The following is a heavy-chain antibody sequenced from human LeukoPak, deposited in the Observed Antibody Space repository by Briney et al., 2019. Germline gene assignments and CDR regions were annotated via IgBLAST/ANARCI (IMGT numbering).Heavy chain of an antibody. J-gene: IGHJ4*02. D-gene: IGHD1-14*01. Sequence: GGSLSLSCAASGFTFSDYAMNWVRQAPGKGLEWVSTISGSGGSTYYAGSVKGRFTISRDNSKNTLYLQMNSLRAEDTAVYYCAKLHNLNSDYWGQGTLVTVSS. V-gene: IGHV3-23*01. CDR2: ISGSGGST. CDR3: AKLHNLNSDY. CDR1: GFTFSDYA.